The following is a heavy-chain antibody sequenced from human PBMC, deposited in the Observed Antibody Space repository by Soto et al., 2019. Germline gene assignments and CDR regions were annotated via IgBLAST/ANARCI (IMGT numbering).Heavy chain of an antibody. CDR2: ISSSSSTI. J-gene: IGHJ5*02. CDR1: GFTFSSYA. V-gene: IGHV3-48*01. Sequence: PWGSLRLSCSASGFTFSSYAMHWVRQAPGKGLEWVSYISSSSSTIYYADSVKGRFTISRDNAKNSLYLQMNSLRAEDTAVYYCARHPERIAQIGWFDPWGQGTLVTVSS. D-gene: IGHD6-13*01. CDR3: ARHPERIAQIGWFDP.